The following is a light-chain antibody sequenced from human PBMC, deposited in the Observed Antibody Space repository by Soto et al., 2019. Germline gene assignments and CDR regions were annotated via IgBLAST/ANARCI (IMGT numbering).Light chain of an antibody. Sequence: EIVLTQSPDTLSFSPGERATLACRASRSFASSYLAWYQQKPGQAPRLLIYAASTRATGIPDRFSGSGSGTDFTLTISRLEPEDSAVYYCQHYGSSPPYTFGQGTKLEIK. CDR3: QHYGSSPPYT. CDR2: AAS. V-gene: IGKV3-20*01. CDR1: RSFASSY. J-gene: IGKJ2*01.